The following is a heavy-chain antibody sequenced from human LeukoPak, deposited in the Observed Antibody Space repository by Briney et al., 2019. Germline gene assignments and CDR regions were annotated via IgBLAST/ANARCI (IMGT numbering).Heavy chain of an antibody. D-gene: IGHD3-3*01. V-gene: IGHV4-39*01. CDR3: ARRPYYDFWSGYYLHYYYYYGMDV. Sequence: SETLSLTCAVYGGSFSGYYWGWIRQPPGKGLEWIGSIYYSGSTYYNPSLKSRVTISVDTSKNQFSLKLSSVTAADTAVYYCARRPYYDFWSGYYLHYYYYYGMDVWGQGTTVTVSS. CDR2: IYYSGST. J-gene: IGHJ6*02. CDR1: GGSFSGYY.